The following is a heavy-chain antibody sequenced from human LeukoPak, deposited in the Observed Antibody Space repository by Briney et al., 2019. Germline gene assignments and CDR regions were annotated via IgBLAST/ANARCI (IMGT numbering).Heavy chain of an antibody. D-gene: IGHD2-15*01. V-gene: IGHV4-59*01. Sequence: PSETLSLTSIVSGGSISSYYWGWIRQPPGKGLEWIGYIYYSGSTNYNPSLRSRVTISVDTSKNHFSLKLSSMTAADTAVYYCARDVGYCSYGSCYSMAYWAERPLVSVSS. J-gene: IGHJ4*02. CDR1: GGSISSYY. CDR3: ARDVGYCSYGSCYSMAY. CDR2: IYYSGST.